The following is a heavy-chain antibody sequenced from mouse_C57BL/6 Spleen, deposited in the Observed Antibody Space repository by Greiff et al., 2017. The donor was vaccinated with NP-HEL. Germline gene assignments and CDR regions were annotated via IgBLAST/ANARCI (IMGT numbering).Heavy chain of an antibody. V-gene: IGHV1-26*01. D-gene: IGHD1-1*01. CDR1: GYTFTDYY. J-gene: IGHJ4*01. CDR3: ARWPYYGSITRAMDY. CDR2: INPNNGGT. Sequence: VQLKESGPELVKPGASVKISCKASGYTFTDYYMNWVKQSHGKSLEWIGDINPNNGGTSYNQKFKGKATLTVDKSSSTAYMELRSLTSEDSAVYYCARWPYYGSITRAMDYWGQGTSVTVSS.